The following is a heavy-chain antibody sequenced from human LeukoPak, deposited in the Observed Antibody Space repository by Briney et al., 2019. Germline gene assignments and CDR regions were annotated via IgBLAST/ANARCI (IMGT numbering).Heavy chain of an antibody. Sequence: GRSLRLSCAASGFTFSSYAMHWVRQAPGKGLEWVAVTSYDGSNKYYADSVKGRFTISRDNSKNTLYLQMNSLRAEDTAVYYCARDSRSIAARHNWFDPWGQGTLVTVSS. D-gene: IGHD6-6*01. CDR2: TSYDGSNK. V-gene: IGHV3-30-3*01. J-gene: IGHJ5*02. CDR1: GFTFSSYA. CDR3: ARDSRSIAARHNWFDP.